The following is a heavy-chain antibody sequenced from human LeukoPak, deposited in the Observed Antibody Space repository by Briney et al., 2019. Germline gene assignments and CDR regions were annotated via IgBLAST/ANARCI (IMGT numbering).Heavy chain of an antibody. CDR1: GFTLSNSW. D-gene: IGHD6-13*01. CDR2: TNGDGSDT. J-gene: IGHJ4*02. V-gene: IGHV3-74*01. CDR3: ARDAIAAAGTKAFDY. Sequence: GGSLRLSCAASGFTLSNSWMHWVRQAPGKGLVWVSRTNGDGSDTSYADSVKGRFTISRDNSKNTLYLQMNSLRAEDTAVYYCARDAIAAAGTKAFDYWGQGTLVTVSS.